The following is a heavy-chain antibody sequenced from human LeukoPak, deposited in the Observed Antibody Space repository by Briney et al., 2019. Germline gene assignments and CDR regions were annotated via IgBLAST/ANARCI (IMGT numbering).Heavy chain of an antibody. Sequence: SETLSLTYAVYGGSFSGYYWSWIRQPPGKGLEWIGEINHSGSTNYNPSLKSRVTISVDTSKNQFSLKLSSVTAADTAVYYCARGRLEWLSEWDNWFDPWGQGTLVTVSS. V-gene: IGHV4-34*01. CDR3: ARGRLEWLSEWDNWFDP. D-gene: IGHD3-3*01. CDR1: GGSFSGYY. CDR2: INHSGST. J-gene: IGHJ5*02.